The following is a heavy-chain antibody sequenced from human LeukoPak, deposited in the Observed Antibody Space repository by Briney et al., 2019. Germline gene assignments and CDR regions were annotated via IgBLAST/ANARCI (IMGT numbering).Heavy chain of an antibody. J-gene: IGHJ4*02. CDR1: GFTFSSYA. V-gene: IGHV3-30-3*01. CDR2: ISYDGSNK. D-gene: IGHD5-18*01. CDR3: ARGGRQLWSPYGY. Sequence: PGGSLRLSCAASGFTFSSYAMHWVRQAPGKGLEWVAVISYDGSNKYYADSVKGRFTISRDNSENTLYLQMNSLRAEDTAVYYCARGGRQLWSPYGYWGQGTLVTVSS.